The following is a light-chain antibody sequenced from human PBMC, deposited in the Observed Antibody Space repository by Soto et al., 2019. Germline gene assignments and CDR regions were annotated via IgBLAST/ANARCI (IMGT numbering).Light chain of an antibody. CDR3: SSYTSSSTLV. CDR1: SGDVGGYNY. Sequence: QSVLTQPASVSGSPEQSITISCTGTSGDVGGYNYVSWYQQHPGKAPKLMIYEVSNRPSGVSNRFSGSKSGNTASLTISGLQAEDEADYYCSSYTSSSTLVFGGGTKLTVL. CDR2: EVS. J-gene: IGLJ3*02. V-gene: IGLV2-14*01.